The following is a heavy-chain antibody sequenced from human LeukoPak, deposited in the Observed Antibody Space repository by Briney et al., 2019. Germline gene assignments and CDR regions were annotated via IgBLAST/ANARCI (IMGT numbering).Heavy chain of an antibody. CDR1: GGSISSYY. Sequence: SETLSLTCTVSGGSISSYYWSWIRQPPGKGLEWIGYIYYSGSTNYNPSLKSRVTISVDTSKNQFSLKLSSVTAADTAVYYCARGRELWFGELSEFDYWGQGTLVTVSS. J-gene: IGHJ4*02. D-gene: IGHD3-10*01. V-gene: IGHV4-59*01. CDR2: IYYSGST. CDR3: ARGRELWFGELSEFDY.